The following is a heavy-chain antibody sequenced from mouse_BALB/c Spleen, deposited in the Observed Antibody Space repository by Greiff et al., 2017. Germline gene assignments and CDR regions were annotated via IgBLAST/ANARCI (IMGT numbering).Heavy chain of an antibody. D-gene: IGHD1-2*01. J-gene: IGHJ4*01. CDR1: GYTFTSYW. CDR3: ARSDYYGYGGYAMDY. CDR2: INPSTGYT. V-gene: IGHV1-7*01. Sequence: QVQLQQSGAELAKPGASVKMSCKASGYTFTSYWMHWVKQRPGQGLEWIGYINPSTGYTEYNQKFKDKATLTADKSSSTAYMQLSSLTSEDSAVYYCARSDYYGYGGYAMDYWGQGTSVTVSS.